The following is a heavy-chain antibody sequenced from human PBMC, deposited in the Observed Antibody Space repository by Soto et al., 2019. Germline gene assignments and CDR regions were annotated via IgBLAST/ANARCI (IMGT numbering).Heavy chain of an antibody. V-gene: IGHV4-4*02. CDR3: ARSEATALDY. J-gene: IGHJ4*02. Sequence: QVQLQESGPGLLKPSGTLSLTCTVSGDSMSSSNWWNWVRQPPGKGLEWIGEAHHSGRTNYNPSRKSRVPISVDRSQNRFSLKLSSVTAADTAVYYCARSEATALDYWGQGTLVTVSS. CDR2: AHHSGRT. CDR1: GDSMSSSNW.